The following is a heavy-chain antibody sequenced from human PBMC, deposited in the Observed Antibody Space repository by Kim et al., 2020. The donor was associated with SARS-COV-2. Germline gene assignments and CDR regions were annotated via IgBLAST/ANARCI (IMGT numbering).Heavy chain of an antibody. CDR2: IYYSGST. J-gene: IGHJ3*02. CDR1: GGSISSYY. Sequence: SETLSLTCTVSGGSISSYYWSWIRQPPGKGLEWIGYIYYSGSTNYNPSLKSRVTISVDTSKNQFSLKLSSVTAADTAVYYCARGEYCGGDCYLAFDIWGQGTMVTVSS. V-gene: IGHV4-59*01. D-gene: IGHD2-21*02. CDR3: ARGEYCGGDCYLAFDI.